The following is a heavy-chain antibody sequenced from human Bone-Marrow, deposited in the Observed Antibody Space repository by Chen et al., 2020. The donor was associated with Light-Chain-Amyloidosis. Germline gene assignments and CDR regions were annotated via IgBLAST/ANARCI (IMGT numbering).Heavy chain of an antibody. J-gene: IGHJ4*02. CDR2: IYPDDSDA. CDR1: GYTFPNYW. V-gene: IGHV5-51*01. Sequence: EVQLEQSGPEVKKPGESLKISCKGSGYTFPNYWIGWVRQMPGKGLEWMGVIYPDDSDARYSPSFEGQVTISADKSITTAYLKWRSLKAWDTAMYYCARRRDGYNFDYWGQGTLVTVSS. CDR3: ARRRDGYNFDY. D-gene: IGHD5-12*01.